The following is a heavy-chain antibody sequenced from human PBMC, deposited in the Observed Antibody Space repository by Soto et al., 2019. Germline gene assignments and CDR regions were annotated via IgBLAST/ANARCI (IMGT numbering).Heavy chain of an antibody. CDR2: ISSNGGST. D-gene: IGHD1-26*01. CDR3: ARLGSYYFDY. V-gene: IGHV3-64*01. J-gene: IGHJ4*02. CDR1: GFTFSSYA. Sequence: GGSLRLSCAASGFTFSSYAMHWVRQAPGKGLEYVSAISSNGGSTYYANSVKGRFTISRDNSKNTLYLQMGSLRAEAMAVYSCARLGSYYFDYWGQGTLVTVSS.